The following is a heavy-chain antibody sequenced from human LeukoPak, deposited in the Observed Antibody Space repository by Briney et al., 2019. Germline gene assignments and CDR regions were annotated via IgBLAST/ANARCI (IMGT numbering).Heavy chain of an antibody. Sequence: GGSLRLSCAASGFTFSNYWMSWVRQAPGKGLEWVANINEDGSEKSYVDSVEGRFTISRDNAKKSLYLHVNSLRAEDTAVYYCARDIYGGHDYWGQGTLLTVSS. CDR1: GFTFSNYW. J-gene: IGHJ4*02. CDR3: ARDIYGGHDY. CDR2: INEDGSEK. D-gene: IGHD2-21*01. V-gene: IGHV3-7*04.